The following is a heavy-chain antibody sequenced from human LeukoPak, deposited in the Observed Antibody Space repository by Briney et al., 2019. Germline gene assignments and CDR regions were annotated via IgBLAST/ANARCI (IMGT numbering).Heavy chain of an antibody. D-gene: IGHD3-10*01. J-gene: IGHJ5*02. CDR3: ARVSFTMVRGVIISGPNWFDP. Sequence: SVKVSCTASGGTFSSYAISWGRQAPGQGLEWMGGIILIFGTANYAQKFQGRVTITADNSTTTAYKESSSLRSEDTAVYYCARVSFTMVRGVIISGPNWFDPWGQGTLVTVSS. CDR1: GGTFSSYA. CDR2: IILIFGTA. V-gene: IGHV1-69*06.